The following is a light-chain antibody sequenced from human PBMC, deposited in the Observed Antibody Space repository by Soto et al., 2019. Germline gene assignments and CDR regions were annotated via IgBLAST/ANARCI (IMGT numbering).Light chain of an antibody. CDR3: MQALQTPPWT. CDR1: QSLLYSNGYNY. V-gene: IGKV2-28*01. J-gene: IGKJ1*01. CDR2: LGS. Sequence: DIVMTQSPLSLPVTPGEPASISCRSSQSLLYSNGYNYLDWYLQKPGQSPQLLIYLGSNRSSGVPDRFSGSGSGTGFTLKISRVEAEDVGVYYCMQALQTPPWTFGQGTKVEIK.